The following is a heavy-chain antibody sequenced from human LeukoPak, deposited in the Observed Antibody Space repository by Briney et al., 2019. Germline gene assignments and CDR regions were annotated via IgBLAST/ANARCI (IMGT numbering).Heavy chain of an antibody. D-gene: IGHD3-10*01. CDR2: IKQDGSEK. Sequence: GGSLRLSCAASGFTFSSYWMSWVRQAPGKGLEWVANIKQDGSEKYYVDSVKGRFTISRDNAKNSLYLQMNSLRAEDTAVYYCARDVWFGGYYYYMDVWGKGTTVTVSS. CDR1: GFTFSSYW. V-gene: IGHV3-7*01. J-gene: IGHJ6*03. CDR3: ARDVWFGGYYYYMDV.